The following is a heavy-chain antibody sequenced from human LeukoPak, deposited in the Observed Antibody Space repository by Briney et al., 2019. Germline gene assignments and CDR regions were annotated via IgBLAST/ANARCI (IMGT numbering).Heavy chain of an antibody. V-gene: IGHV3-7*01. CDR1: GFTLSSYW. CDR3: ARDVKGYFDY. Sequence: PGGSLRLSCAASGFTLSSYWMSWVRQAPGKGLEWVANIKQDGSEKYYVDSVKGRFTISRDNAKNSLYLQMNSLRAEDTAVYYCARDVKGYFDYWGQGTLVTVS. CDR2: IKQDGSEK. J-gene: IGHJ4*02.